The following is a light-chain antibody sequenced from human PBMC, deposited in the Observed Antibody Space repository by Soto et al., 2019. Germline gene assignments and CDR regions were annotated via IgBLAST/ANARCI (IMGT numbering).Light chain of an antibody. CDR3: QQYNDWWT. CDR2: GAD. Sequence: ETVMTQSPATLSVSPGERVTLSCRTSQSVSSNLAWYQQKPGQAPRLLIYGADTRATGVPARFSGSGSGTEFTFTISSLQSEDFAVYYCQQYNDWWTFGHGTKVEIK. CDR1: QSVSSN. V-gene: IGKV3-15*01. J-gene: IGKJ1*01.